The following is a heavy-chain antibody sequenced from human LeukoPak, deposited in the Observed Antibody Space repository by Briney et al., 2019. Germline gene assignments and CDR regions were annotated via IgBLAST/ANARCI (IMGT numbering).Heavy chain of an antibody. CDR3: AREGGFSDHDAFDM. CDR2: INPNSGGT. D-gene: IGHD5-12*01. J-gene: IGHJ3*02. V-gene: IGHV1-2*02. CDR1: GYTFTGYY. Sequence: ASVKVSCKASGYTFTGYYMHLVRQAPGQGLECMGWINPNSGGTNYAQKFQGRVTMTRDTSISTAYMELSRLRSDNTAVYYWAREGGFSDHDAFDMWGQGTMVPVSS.